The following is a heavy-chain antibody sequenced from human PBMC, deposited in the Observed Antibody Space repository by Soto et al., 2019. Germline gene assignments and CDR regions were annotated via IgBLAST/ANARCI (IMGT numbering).Heavy chain of an antibody. J-gene: IGHJ5*02. CDR2: IYHSGST. Sequence: QLQLQESGSGLVKPSQTLSLTCAVSGGSISSGGYSWSWIRQPPGKGLEWIGYIYHSGSTYYNPSLKSRVTISVDRSKNQFSLKLSSVTAADTAVYYCARAWACSGGSCYSGAWWFDPWGQGTLVTVSS. CDR3: ARAWACSGGSCYSGAWWFDP. V-gene: IGHV4-30-2*01. CDR1: GGSISSGGYS. D-gene: IGHD2-15*01.